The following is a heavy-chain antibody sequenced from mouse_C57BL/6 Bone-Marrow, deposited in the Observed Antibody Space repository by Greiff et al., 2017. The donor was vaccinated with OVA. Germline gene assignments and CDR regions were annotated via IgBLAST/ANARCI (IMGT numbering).Heavy chain of an antibody. D-gene: IGHD1-1*01. CDR1: GFTFSDYY. J-gene: IGHJ1*03. CDR2: ISNGGGST. CDR3: ARRDDGSRYWYFDV. Sequence: EVQRVESGGGLVQPGGSLKLSCASSGFTFSDYYMSWVRQTPEKRLELVAYISNGGGSTYYPDTVKGRFTISRDNAKNTLYLQMSRLKSEDTAMYYCARRDDGSRYWYFDVWGTGTTVTVAS. V-gene: IGHV5-12*01.